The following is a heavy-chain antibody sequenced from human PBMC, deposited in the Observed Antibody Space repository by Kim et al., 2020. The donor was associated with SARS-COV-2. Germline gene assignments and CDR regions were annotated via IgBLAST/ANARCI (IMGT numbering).Heavy chain of an antibody. CDR2: INPSGGST. D-gene: IGHD5-12*01. Sequence: ASVKVSCKASGYTFTSYYMHWVRQAPGQGLEWMGIINPSGGSTSYAQKFQGRVTMTRDTSTSTVYMELSSLRSEDTAVYYCARDRGYSGYDWFGENWFDPWGQGTLVTVSS. V-gene: IGHV1-46*01. CDR1: GYTFTSYY. J-gene: IGHJ5*02. CDR3: ARDRGYSGYDWFGENWFDP.